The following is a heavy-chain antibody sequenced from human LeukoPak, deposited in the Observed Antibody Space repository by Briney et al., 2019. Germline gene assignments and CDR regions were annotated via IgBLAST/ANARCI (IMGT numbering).Heavy chain of an antibody. J-gene: IGHJ4*02. CDR3: ARHRGTGYNPVDY. V-gene: IGHV4-59*08. CDR1: GGSISSYY. Sequence: SSETLSLTCTVSGGSISSYYWSWIRQPPGRRLEWIGYIYYSGTTNYNPSLKSRVTISVDTSKNQLSLKLSSVTASDTVIYCCARHRGTGYNPVDYWGQGTLVTVSS. D-gene: IGHD5-12*01. CDR2: IYYSGTT.